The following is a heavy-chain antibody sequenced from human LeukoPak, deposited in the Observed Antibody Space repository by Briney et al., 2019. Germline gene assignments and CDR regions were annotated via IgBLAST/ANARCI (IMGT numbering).Heavy chain of an antibody. V-gene: IGHV3-30*18. CDR1: GFTFSSYG. Sequence: GGSLRLSCAASGFTFSSYGMHWVRQAPGKGLEWVAVISYDGSNKYYADSVKGRFTISRDDSKNTLYLQMNSLRAEDTAVYYCAKDYTGTQDYWGQGTLVTVSS. J-gene: IGHJ4*02. CDR3: AKDYTGTQDY. CDR2: ISYDGSNK.